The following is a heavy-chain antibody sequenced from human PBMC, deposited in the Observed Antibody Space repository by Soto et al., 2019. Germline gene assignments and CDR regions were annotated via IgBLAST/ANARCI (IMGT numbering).Heavy chain of an antibody. J-gene: IGHJ3*01. D-gene: IGHD2-2*01. CDR1: GFTFSSYS. CDR2: IASRSDYI. CDR3: ANSVPARPFDF. Sequence: EVQLVESGGGLVKPGESLRLSCAASGFTFSSYSMNWIRQGPGKGLEWVSSIASRSDYIFYADSVRGRFTISRDNAKNSLYLQMNSLRAEDTAVYYCANSVPARPFDFWGQGTMVSVSS. V-gene: IGHV3-21*02.